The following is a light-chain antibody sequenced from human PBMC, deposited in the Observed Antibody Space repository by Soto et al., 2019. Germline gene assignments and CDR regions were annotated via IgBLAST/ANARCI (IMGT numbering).Light chain of an antibody. J-gene: IGKJ1*01. CDR1: QSLLHSNGYNY. V-gene: IGKV2-28*01. CDR3: MQPLQSWT. CDR2: LGS. Sequence: DIVMTQSPLSLPVTPVEPASISCRSSQSLLHSNGYNYLDWYLQKPGQSPQLLIYLGSNRASGVPDRFSGSGSGTDFTLKISRVEAEDVGVYYCMQPLQSWTFGQGTKVDIK.